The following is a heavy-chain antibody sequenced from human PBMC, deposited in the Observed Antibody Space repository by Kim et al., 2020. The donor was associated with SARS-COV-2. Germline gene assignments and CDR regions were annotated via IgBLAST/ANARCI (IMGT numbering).Heavy chain of an antibody. V-gene: IGHV3-48*03. CDR1: GFTFSSYE. CDR3: ARDQSLFRWELPKDAFDI. J-gene: IGHJ3*02. D-gene: IGHD1-26*01. CDR2: ISSSGSTI. Sequence: GGSLRLSCAASGFTFSSYEMNWVRQAPGKGLEWVSYISSSGSTIYYADSVKGRFTISRDNAKNSLYLQMNILRAEDTAVYYCARDQSLFRWELPKDAFDIWGQGRMVTVSS.